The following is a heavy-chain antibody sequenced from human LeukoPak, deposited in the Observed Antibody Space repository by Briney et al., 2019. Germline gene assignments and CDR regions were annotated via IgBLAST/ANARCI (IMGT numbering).Heavy chain of an antibody. J-gene: IGHJ6*04. Sequence: SQTLSLTCTVSGGSISSGSYYWSWIRQPAGKGLEWIGRIYASGNTNYNPSLKSRVTISVDPSKNQFSLKLSSVTAADTAVYYCARAAAAGEWLNVWGKGTAVTVSS. CDR3: ARAAAAGEWLNV. V-gene: IGHV4-61*02. CDR1: GGSISSGSYY. CDR2: IYASGNT. D-gene: IGHD3-3*01.